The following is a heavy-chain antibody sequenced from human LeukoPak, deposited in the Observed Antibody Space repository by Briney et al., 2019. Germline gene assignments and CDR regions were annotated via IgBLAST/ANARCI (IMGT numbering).Heavy chain of an antibody. CDR2: IYFSGST. V-gene: IGHV4-39*02. CDR3: ARGKAYHDYDSSGYYYDY. D-gene: IGHD3-22*01. J-gene: IGHJ4*02. CDR1: GGSFSISSYY. Sequence: PSETLSLTCTVSGGSFSISSYYWGCSSQPPGKGLEWIGSIYFSGSTYNSPSLKSPPTLSVDTSKNHSSLELSSVSAADTAVYYCARGKAYHDYDSSGYYYDYWGQGTLVTVSS.